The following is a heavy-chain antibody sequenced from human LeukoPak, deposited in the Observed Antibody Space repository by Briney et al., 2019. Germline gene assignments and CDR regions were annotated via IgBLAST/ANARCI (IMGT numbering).Heavy chain of an antibody. CDR3: ASGVVVVAAADAFDI. D-gene: IGHD2-15*01. J-gene: IGHJ3*02. V-gene: IGHV5-51*01. Sequence: GESLKISCQGSGSTFTSYWIGWVRQLPGKGLEWMGIIYPGDSDTRYSPSFQGQVTISADKSISTAYLQWSSLKASDTAMYYCASGVVVVAAADAFDIWGQGTMVTVSS. CDR2: IYPGDSDT. CDR1: GSTFTSYW.